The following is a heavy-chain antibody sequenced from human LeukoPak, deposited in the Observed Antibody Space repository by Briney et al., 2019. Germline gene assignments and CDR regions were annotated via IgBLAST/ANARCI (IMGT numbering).Heavy chain of an antibody. CDR1: GGSISSYY. Sequence: SETLSLTCTVSGGSISSYYWSWIRQPAGKGLEWIGEINHSGSTNYNPSLKSRVTISVDTSKNQFSLKLSSVTAADTAVYYCARDADYGDYVFDYWGQGTLVTVSS. D-gene: IGHD4-17*01. CDR2: INHSGST. CDR3: ARDADYGDYVFDY. J-gene: IGHJ4*02. V-gene: IGHV4-34*01.